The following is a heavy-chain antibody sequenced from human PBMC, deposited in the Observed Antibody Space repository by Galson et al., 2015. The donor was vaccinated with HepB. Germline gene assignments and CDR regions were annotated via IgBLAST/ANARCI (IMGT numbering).Heavy chain of an antibody. D-gene: IGHD5-24*01. CDR2: ISAYNGNT. V-gene: IGHV1-18*04. J-gene: IGHJ3*02. Sequence: SVKVSCKASGYTFTSYGISWVRQAPGQGLEWMGWISAYNGNTNYAQKLQGRVTMTTDTSTSTAYMELSSVTAADTAVYYCARDDSRCFGYNPLCAFDIWGQGTMVTVSS. CDR3: ARDDSRCFGYNPLCAFDI. CDR1: GYTFTSYG.